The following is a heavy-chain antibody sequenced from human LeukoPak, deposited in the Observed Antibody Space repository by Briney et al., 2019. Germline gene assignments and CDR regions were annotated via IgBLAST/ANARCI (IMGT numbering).Heavy chain of an antibody. CDR2: IKQDGSEK. V-gene: IGHV3-7*01. D-gene: IGHD6-25*01. J-gene: IGHJ6*03. Sequence: GGSLRLSCAASGFIFSSYWMSWVRQAPGKGLEWVANIKQDGSEKYYVDSVKGRFTISRDNAKNSLYLQMNSLRAEDTAVYYCARDKRAATHYYYYMDVWGKGTTVAVSS. CDR3: ARDKRAATHYYYYMDV. CDR1: GFIFSSYW.